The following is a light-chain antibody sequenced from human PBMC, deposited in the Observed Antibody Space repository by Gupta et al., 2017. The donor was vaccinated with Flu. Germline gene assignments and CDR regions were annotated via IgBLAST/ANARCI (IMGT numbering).Light chain of an antibody. J-gene: IGKJ1*01. CDR2: WAS. Sequence: SLGERATIICKPNQKPLDSDNKKDFLCWYQQKPGQPPKLLIYWASTRESGVPDRFSGSGSGTDFTLTISNLQAEDVATYYCQQYYGSPRTFGQGTRVEIK. CDR1: QKPLDSDNKKDF. CDR3: QQYYGSPRT. V-gene: IGKV4-1*01.